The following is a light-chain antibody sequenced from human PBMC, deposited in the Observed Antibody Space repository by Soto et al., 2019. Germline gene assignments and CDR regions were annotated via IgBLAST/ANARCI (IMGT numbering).Light chain of an antibody. V-gene: IGKV1-6*01. CDR2: AAS. CDR3: LQDHDDSWT. Sequence: ATQLTHSPSSLSSSVVDGIPIACRASRDIGSDLSWYQQKPGKAPTLLIYAASNLQSGVPSRFRGSRSGTEFTLTVSSLQPEDFATYYCLQDHDDSWTFGQGTKVDIK. CDR1: RDIGSD. J-gene: IGKJ1*01.